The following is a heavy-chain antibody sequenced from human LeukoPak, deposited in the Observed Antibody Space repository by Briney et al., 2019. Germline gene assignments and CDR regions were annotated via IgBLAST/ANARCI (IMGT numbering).Heavy chain of an antibody. CDR2: IYHSGST. CDR1: GGSISSSNW. D-gene: IGHD5-18*01. Sequence: SGTLSLTCAVSGGSISSSNWWSWVRQPPGKGLEWIGEIYHSGSTNYNLSLKSRVTISVDKSKNQFSLKLSSVTAADTAVYYCARDAAMAGYYFDCWGQGTLVTVSS. V-gene: IGHV4-4*02. CDR3: ARDAAMAGYYFDC. J-gene: IGHJ4*02.